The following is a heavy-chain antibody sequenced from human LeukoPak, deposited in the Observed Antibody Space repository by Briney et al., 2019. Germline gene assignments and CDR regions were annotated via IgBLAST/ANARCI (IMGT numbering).Heavy chain of an antibody. J-gene: IGHJ4*02. CDR1: GDSVSGNSVV. V-gene: IGHV6-1*01. CDR2: TYYRSKWYT. D-gene: IGHD3-10*01. Sequence: SQTLSLTCAISGDSVSGNSVVWDWIRLSPSRGLEWLGRTYYRSKWYTEYAVSVKSRITINPDTSKNQLSLQLNSVTPEDTAVYYCARETTIIRGVINPIDYRGQGTLVTVSS. CDR3: ARETTIIRGVINPIDY.